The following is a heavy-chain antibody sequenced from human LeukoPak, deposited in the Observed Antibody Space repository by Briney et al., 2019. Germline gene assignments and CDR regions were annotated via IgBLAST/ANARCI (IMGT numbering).Heavy chain of an antibody. J-gene: IGHJ5*02. CDR2: IIPIFGTA. D-gene: IGHD3-3*01. CDR1: GGTFSSYA. CDR3: ARDTYYDFWSGYYSNNWFDP. V-gene: IGHV1-69*05. Sequence: SVKVSCKASGGTFSSYAISWVRQAPGQGLGWMGGIIPIFGTANYAQKFQGRVTITTDESTSTAYMELSSLRSEDTAVYYCARDTYYDFWSGYYSNNWFDPWGQGTLVTVSS.